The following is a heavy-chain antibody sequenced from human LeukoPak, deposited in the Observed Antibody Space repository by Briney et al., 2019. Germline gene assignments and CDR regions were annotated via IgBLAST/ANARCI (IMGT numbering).Heavy chain of an antibody. CDR3: ARDSGLGPTWHPFDH. Sequence: ASVKVSCKASGYNFTDYYIHWVRQAPGQGLEWMGCINPKSGGTNYAQKFRGRVTMTRDTSISTAYMELSGLRSDDTAVYYCARDSGLGPTWHPFDHWGQRTPVTVSS. CDR2: INPKSGGT. J-gene: IGHJ4*02. V-gene: IGHV1-2*02. CDR1: GYNFTDYY. D-gene: IGHD1-26*01.